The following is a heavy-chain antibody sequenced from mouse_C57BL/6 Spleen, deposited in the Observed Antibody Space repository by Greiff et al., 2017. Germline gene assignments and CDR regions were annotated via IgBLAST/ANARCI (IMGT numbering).Heavy chain of an antibody. CDR2: IDPETGGT. Sequence: VQLQQSGAELVRPGASVTLSCKASGYTFTDYEMHWVKQTPVHGLEWIGAIDPETGGTAYNQKFKGKAILTADKSSSTAYMELRSLTSEDSAVYYGTRRGPYGYDPYFDVWGTGTTVTVSS. CDR1: GYTFTDYE. CDR3: TRRGPYGYDPYFDV. V-gene: IGHV1-15*01. D-gene: IGHD2-2*01. J-gene: IGHJ1*03.